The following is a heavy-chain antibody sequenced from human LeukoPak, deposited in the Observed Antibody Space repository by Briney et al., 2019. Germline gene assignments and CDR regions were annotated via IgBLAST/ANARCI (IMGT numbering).Heavy chain of an antibody. CDR1: GGIFSSYA. V-gene: IGHV1-69*13. D-gene: IGHD3-22*01. Sequence: SVKVSCKASGGIFSSYAIGWVRQAPGQGLEWMGEIITIFGKANYAQKFQGRVTITADESTSTAHMELSSLRSEDTAVYYCARRGSGYKNWGQGTLVTVSS. CDR3: ARRGSGYKN. J-gene: IGHJ4*02. CDR2: IITIFGKA.